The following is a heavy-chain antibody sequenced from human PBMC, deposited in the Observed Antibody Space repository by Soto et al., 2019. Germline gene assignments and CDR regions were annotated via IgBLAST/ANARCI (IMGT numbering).Heavy chain of an antibody. CDR1: GDSVSSNSAA. Sequence: HSQTLSLTCAISGDSVSSNSAAWDWIRQSPSRGLEWLGRTYYRSKWNNDYALSVKSRITLNPATPKNQFSLHLYSVTPEDTAVDYCTCITPLRRMAVRGQRSTVTVSS. D-gene: IGHD2-15*01. J-gene: IGHJ6*02. CDR3: TCITPLRRMAV. V-gene: IGHV6-1*01. CDR2: TYYRSKWNN.